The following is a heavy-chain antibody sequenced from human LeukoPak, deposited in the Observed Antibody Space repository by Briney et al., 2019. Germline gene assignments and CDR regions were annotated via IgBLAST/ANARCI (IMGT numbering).Heavy chain of an antibody. CDR3: ARGKRYYYGSGSNRGLDY. CDR2: IKQDGSEK. Sequence: GGSLRLSCAASGFTFSSYWMSWVRQAPGKGLEWVANIKQDGSEKYYVDSVKGRFTISRDNAKNSLYLQMNSLRAEDTAVYYCARGKRYYYGSGSNRGLDYWGQGTLVTVSS. J-gene: IGHJ4*02. CDR1: GFTFSSYW. V-gene: IGHV3-7*04. D-gene: IGHD3-10*01.